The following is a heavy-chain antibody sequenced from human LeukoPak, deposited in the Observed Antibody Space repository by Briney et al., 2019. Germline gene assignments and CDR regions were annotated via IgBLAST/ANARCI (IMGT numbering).Heavy chain of an antibody. CDR3: ASGVNPPLMRYYYYGTDV. J-gene: IGHJ6*02. CDR2: ISSSGSTI. Sequence: GGSLRLSCAASGFTFSDYYMSWIRQAPGKGLEWVSYISSSGSTIYYADSVKGRFTISRDNAKNSLYLQMNSLRAEDTAVYYCASGVNPPLMRYYYYGTDVWGQGTTVTVSS. D-gene: IGHD3-3*01. CDR1: GFTFSDYY. V-gene: IGHV3-11*01.